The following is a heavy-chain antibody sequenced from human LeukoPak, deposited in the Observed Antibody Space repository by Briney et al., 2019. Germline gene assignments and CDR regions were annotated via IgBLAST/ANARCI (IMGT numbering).Heavy chain of an antibody. CDR2: IWYGGSNK. CDR1: GFTFSSYG. Sequence: PGRSLRLSCAASGFTFSSYGMHWVRQAPGKGLEWVAVIWYGGSNKYYADSVKGRFTISRDNSKNTLYLQMNSLRAEDTAVYYCAKDIGYSSLGYWGQGTLVTVSS. V-gene: IGHV3-30*18. J-gene: IGHJ4*02. CDR3: AKDIGYSSLGY. D-gene: IGHD6-13*01.